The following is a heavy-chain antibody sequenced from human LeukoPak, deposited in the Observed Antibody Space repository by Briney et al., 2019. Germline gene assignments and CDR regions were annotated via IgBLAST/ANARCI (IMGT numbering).Heavy chain of an antibody. CDR1: GFTFSSYA. Sequence: PGGSLRLSCAASGFTFSSYAMGWVRQAQGKGLEWVSGISRTGGSTFYADSVKGRFTISRDKFRNTLYLQMNSLRAEDTAVYYCARGSSGWYLADYWGQGTLVTVSS. D-gene: IGHD6-19*01. CDR2: ISRTGGST. J-gene: IGHJ4*02. CDR3: ARGSSGWYLADY. V-gene: IGHV3-23*01.